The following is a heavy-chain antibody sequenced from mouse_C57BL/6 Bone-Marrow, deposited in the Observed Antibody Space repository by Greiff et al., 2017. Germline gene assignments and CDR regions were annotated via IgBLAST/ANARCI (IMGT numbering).Heavy chain of an antibody. CDR3: ASPPYDYDGGFAY. CDR1: GFTFSDYY. D-gene: IGHD2-4*01. V-gene: IGHV5-12*01. Sequence: EVNVVESGGGLVQPGGSLKLSCAASGFTFSDYYMYWVRQTPEKRLEWVAYISNGGGSTYYPDTVKGRFTISRDNAKNTLYLQMSRLKSEDTAMYYCASPPYDYDGGFAYWGQGTLVTVSA. J-gene: IGHJ3*01. CDR2: ISNGGGST.